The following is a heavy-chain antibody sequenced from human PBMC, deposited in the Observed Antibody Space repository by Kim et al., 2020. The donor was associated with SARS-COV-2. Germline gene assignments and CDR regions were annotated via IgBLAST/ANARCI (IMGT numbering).Heavy chain of an antibody. D-gene: IGHD4-17*01. V-gene: IGHV3-23*01. CDR3: AKARATVTTRHGMDV. Sequence: DSVKGRFTISRDNSKNTLYLQMNSLRAEDTAVYYCAKARATVTTRHGMDVWGQGTTVTVSS. J-gene: IGHJ6*02.